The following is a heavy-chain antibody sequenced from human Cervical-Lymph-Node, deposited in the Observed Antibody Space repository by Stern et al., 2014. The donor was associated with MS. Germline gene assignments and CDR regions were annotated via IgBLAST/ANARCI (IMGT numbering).Heavy chain of an antibody. J-gene: IGHJ3*02. CDR3: GRRDYYDSSGYYDDAFDI. CDR2: IHYKGST. D-gene: IGHD3-22*01. V-gene: IGHV4-59*01. Sequence: QVQLQESGPGLVKPSETLSLTCTVSGGSISTFYWNWIRQPPGQGLEWIGQIHYKGSTNYNPSLKSRVTISVDTSKNQFSLKLSSVTAADTAVYYCGRRDYYDSSGYYDDAFDIWGQGTMVTVSS. CDR1: GGSISTFY.